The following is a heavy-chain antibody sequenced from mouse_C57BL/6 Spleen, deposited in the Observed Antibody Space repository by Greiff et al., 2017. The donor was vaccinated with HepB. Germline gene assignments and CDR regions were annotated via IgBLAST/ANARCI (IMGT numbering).Heavy chain of an antibody. CDR2: INPSTGGT. J-gene: IGHJ3*01. V-gene: IGHV1-42*01. D-gene: IGHD1-1*01. CDR1: GYSFTGYY. CDR3: ARDYGSSYWAWFAY. Sequence: EVKLQESGPELVKPGASVKISCKASGYSFTGYYMNWVKQSPEKSLEWIGEINPSTGGTTYNQKFKAKATLTVDKSSSTAYMQLKSLTSEDSAVYYCARDYGSSYWAWFAYWGQGTLVTVSA.